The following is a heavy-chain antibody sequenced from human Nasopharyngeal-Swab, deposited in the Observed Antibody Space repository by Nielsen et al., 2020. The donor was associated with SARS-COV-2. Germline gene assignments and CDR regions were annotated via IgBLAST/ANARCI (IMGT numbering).Heavy chain of an antibody. J-gene: IGHJ4*02. V-gene: IGHV3-23*01. Sequence: GESLKISCVASGFTYSTYAMSWVRLAPGKGLEWVSGISGSGDNTYYADSVMGRFTISRDNAMETLYLQMNSLRLDDTAVYYCAKGVGYSDTGCFDEWGQGTLVTASS. CDR3: AKGVGYSDTGCFDE. D-gene: IGHD4-17*01. CDR1: GFTYSTYA. CDR2: ISGSGDNT.